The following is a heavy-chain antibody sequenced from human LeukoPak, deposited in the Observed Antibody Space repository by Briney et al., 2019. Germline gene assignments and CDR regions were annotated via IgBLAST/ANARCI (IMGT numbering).Heavy chain of an antibody. CDR2: IYYSGST. CDR3: ARVSYTNQYYFDY. D-gene: IGHD1-26*01. CDR1: GGSVSSGSYY. V-gene: IGHV4-61*01. Sequence: SETLSLTCTVSGGSVSSGSYYWSWIRQPPGKGLEWIGYIYYSGSTNYNPSLKSRVTISVDTSKNQFSLKLSSVTAADTAVYYRARVSYTNQYYFDYWGQGTLVTVSS. J-gene: IGHJ4*02.